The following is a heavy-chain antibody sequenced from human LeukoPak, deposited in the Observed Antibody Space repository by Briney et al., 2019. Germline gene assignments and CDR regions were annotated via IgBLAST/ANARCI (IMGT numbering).Heavy chain of an antibody. CDR3: ARVGDFWSGYPQRNWFDP. D-gene: IGHD3-3*01. V-gene: IGHV1-69*13. J-gene: IGHJ5*02. CDR2: IIPIFGTA. CDR1: GGTFSSYA. Sequence: ASVKVSCKPSGGTFSSYAISWVRQAPGQGLEWVGGIIPIFGTANYAQKFQGRVTITADESTSTAYMELSSLRSEDTAVYYCARVGDFWSGYPQRNWFDPWGQGTLVTVSS.